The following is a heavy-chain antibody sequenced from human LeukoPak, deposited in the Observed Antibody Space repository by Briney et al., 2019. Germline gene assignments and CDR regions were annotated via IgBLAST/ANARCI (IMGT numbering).Heavy chain of an antibody. CDR3: ARESLCWGFDP. V-gene: IGHV4-61*02. CDR1: GGSISSGGYY. D-gene: IGHD7-27*01. CDR2: IYTSGST. Sequence: SETLSLTCTVSGGSISSGGYYWTWIRQPAGKGLEWIGRIYTSGSTNYKPSLKSRVTLSVDTSKNQFSLKLNSVTAADTAVYYCARESLCWGFDPWGQGTLVTVSS. J-gene: IGHJ5*02.